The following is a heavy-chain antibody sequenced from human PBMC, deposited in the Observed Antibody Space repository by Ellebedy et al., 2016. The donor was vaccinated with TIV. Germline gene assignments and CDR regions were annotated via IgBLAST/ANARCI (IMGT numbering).Heavy chain of an antibody. CDR1: GYSLTDIS. CDR3: ATGPTAIEF. V-gene: IGHV1-24*01. CDR2: FDPDDGKT. Sequence: ASVKVSCKVSGYSLTDISMHWVRQAPGKGLEWMGGFDPDDGKTIYAQKFQGRITMTEDTSTDTAYMELSSLRSEDTALYYCATGPTAIEFWGQGALVTVSS. J-gene: IGHJ4*02. D-gene: IGHD2-2*01.